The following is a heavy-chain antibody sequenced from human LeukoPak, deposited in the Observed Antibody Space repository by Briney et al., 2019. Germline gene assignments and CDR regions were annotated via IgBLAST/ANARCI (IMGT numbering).Heavy chain of an antibody. J-gene: IGHJ4*02. CDR3: ARDPVGGITIFGVVPPGYFDY. D-gene: IGHD3-3*01. Sequence: ASVKVSCKASGYSFTSNYIHWVRQAPGQGLEWMGMIYPRDGSTSYAQKFQGRVTMTRDTSTSTVYMELSSLRSEDTAVYYCARDPVGGITIFGVVPPGYFDYWGQGTLVTVSS. CDR1: GYSFTSNY. V-gene: IGHV1-46*01. CDR2: IYPRDGST.